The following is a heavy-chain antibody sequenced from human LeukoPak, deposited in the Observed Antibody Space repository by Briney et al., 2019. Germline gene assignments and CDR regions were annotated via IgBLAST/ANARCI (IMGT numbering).Heavy chain of an antibody. CDR2: ISSSGSTI. Sequence: TAGGSLRLSCAASGFTFSDYYMSWFRQAPGKGLEWVSYISSSGSTIYYADSVKGRFTISRDNAKNSLYLQMNSLRAEDTAVYYCARDSPSYYYGSGSYYPDYWGQETLVTVSS. D-gene: IGHD3-10*01. J-gene: IGHJ4*02. CDR3: ARDSPSYYYGSGSYYPDY. CDR1: GFTFSDYY. V-gene: IGHV3-11*01.